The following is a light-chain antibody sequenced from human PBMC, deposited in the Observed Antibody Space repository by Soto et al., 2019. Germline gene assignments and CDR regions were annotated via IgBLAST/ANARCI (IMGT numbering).Light chain of an antibody. CDR1: QSISSY. J-gene: IGKJ2*01. Sequence: DIQMTQFPSSLSASVGDRVTITCRASQSISSYLNWYQQKPAKAPTLLIYTTSSLQSGVPSRFSGSGSGTDFTLTISSLQPEDFATYYCQQSYSSLYTFGPGTKLEIK. V-gene: IGKV1-39*01. CDR3: QQSYSSLYT. CDR2: TTS.